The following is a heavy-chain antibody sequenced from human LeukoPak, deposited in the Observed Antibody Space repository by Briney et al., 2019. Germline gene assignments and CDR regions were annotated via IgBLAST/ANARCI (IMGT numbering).Heavy chain of an antibody. CDR2: INPDGSIK. V-gene: IGHV3-7*01. CDR1: GFTFGGYW. J-gene: IGHJ4*02. CDR3: ASGFLQWLY. D-gene: IGHD3-3*01. Sequence: GGSLRLSCAASGFTFGGYWMSWVRQAPGRGLEWAANINPDGSIKYYVDSIKGRFTISRDNAKNSLYLQMNSLRAEDTAVYYCASGFLQWLYWGQGTLVTVSS.